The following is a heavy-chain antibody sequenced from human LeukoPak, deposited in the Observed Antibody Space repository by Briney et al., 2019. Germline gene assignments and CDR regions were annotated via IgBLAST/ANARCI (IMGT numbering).Heavy chain of an antibody. CDR1: GGTFSSYA. CDR2: IIPIFGTA. Sequence: SVKVSCKASGGTFSSYAISWVRQAPGQGLEWMGGIIPIFGTANYAQKFQGRVTITADESTSTAYMELSSLRSEDTAVYYRARGGRQGRITIFGVVLVPGDYFDYWGQGTLVTVSS. CDR3: ARGGRQGRITIFGVVLVPGDYFDY. V-gene: IGHV1-69*13. J-gene: IGHJ4*02. D-gene: IGHD3-3*01.